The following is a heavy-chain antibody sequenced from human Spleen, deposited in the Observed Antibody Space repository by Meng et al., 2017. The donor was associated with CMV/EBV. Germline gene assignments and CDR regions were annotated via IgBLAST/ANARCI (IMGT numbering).Heavy chain of an antibody. CDR3: AKPEHYGLDV. J-gene: IGHJ6*02. V-gene: IGHV3-48*04. CDR2: ISSGSSTE. CDR1: GFTFRTYS. D-gene: IGHD1-14*01. Sequence: GGSLRLSCVASGFTFRTYSMNWVRQAPGKGLEWVSYISSGSSTEYYADSVRGRFTISRDNAKNSLYLQMNSLRAEDTAVYYCAKPEHYGLDVWGQGTTVTVSS.